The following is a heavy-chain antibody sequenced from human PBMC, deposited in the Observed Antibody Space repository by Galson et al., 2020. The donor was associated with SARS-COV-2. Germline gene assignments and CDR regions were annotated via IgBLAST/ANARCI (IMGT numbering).Heavy chain of an antibody. V-gene: IGHV3-30*03. D-gene: IGHD2-8*01. J-gene: IGHJ4*02. Sequence: GESLKISCAASGFNFSLYGMHWVRQAPGKGLEWVAVISYDESNKYYADSVKGRFTISRDNSKNTLFLQMNSLRAEDTALYYCARVWCADFDFWGQGTLFTVSS. CDR1: GFNFSLYG. CDR3: ARVWCADFDF. CDR2: ISYDESNK.